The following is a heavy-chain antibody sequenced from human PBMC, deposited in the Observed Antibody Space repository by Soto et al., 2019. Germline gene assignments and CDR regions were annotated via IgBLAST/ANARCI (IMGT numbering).Heavy chain of an antibody. V-gene: IGHV1-69*06. CDR2: IIPIFGTA. CDR1: GGTFSSYA. Sequence: GASVKVSCKASGGTFSSYAISWVRQAPGQGLEWMGGIIPIFGTANYAQKFQGRVTITADKSTSTAYMELSSLRSEDTAVYYCARGSRDDILTGYYYYYYGMDVWGQGTTVTVSS. CDR3: ARGSRDDILTGYYYYYYGMDV. J-gene: IGHJ6*02. D-gene: IGHD3-9*01.